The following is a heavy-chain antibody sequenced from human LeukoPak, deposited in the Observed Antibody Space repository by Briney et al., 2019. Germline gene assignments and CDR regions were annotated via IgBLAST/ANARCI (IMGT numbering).Heavy chain of an antibody. J-gene: IGHJ3*02. D-gene: IGHD6-13*01. CDR1: EFTVSANY. CDR2: MDPDGVT. CDR3: TKGTFDI. Sequence: PGGSLRLSCAGSEFTVSANYMSWVRQAPGRGLEWVSFMDPDGVTSYADSVQGRFTISRDNSKNTLYLQMSSLRAEDTAIYYCTKGTFDIWGQGTMVTVSP. V-gene: IGHV3-53*01.